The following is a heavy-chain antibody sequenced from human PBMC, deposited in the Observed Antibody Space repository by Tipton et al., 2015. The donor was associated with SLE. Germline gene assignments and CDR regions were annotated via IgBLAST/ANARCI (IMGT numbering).Heavy chain of an antibody. CDR1: GGSISSHY. V-gene: IGHV4-59*11. Sequence: TLSLTCTVSGGSISSHYWSWIWQPPGKGLEWIGYIYYSGSTNYNPSLKSRVTISVDTSKNQFSLKLSSVTAADTAVYYCARRDGYSSIWNWFDPWGQGTLVTVSS. J-gene: IGHJ5*02. CDR3: ARRDGYSSIWNWFDP. D-gene: IGHD6-13*01. CDR2: IYYSGST.